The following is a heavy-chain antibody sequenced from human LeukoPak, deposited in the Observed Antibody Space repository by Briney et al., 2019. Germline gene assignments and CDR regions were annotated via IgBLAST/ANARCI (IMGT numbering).Heavy chain of an antibody. Sequence: SETLSLTCAVYGGSFSGYYWSWIRQPPGKGLEWIGEINHSGSTNYNPSLKSRVTISVDTSKNQFSLKLSSVTAADTAVYYCARRRYFDWLLYPSYFDYWGQGTLVIVSS. J-gene: IGHJ4*02. D-gene: IGHD3-9*01. CDR2: INHSGST. V-gene: IGHV4-34*01. CDR3: ARRRYFDWLLYPSYFDY. CDR1: GGSFSGYY.